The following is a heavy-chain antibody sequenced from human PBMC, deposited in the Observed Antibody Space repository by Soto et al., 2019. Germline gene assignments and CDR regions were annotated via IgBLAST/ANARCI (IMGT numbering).Heavy chain of an antibody. CDR1: GYSFTSYW. J-gene: IGHJ3*02. V-gene: IGHV5-51*01. D-gene: IGHD3-10*01. CDR3: ARPRGINDAFDI. CDR2: IYPSDSDT. Sequence: PGESLKISCKGSGYSFTSYWIGWVSQMPGKGLEWMGIIYPSDSDTRYSPTFQGQVTISADKSISTAYLQWSSLKVSDTTMYYCARPRGINDAFDIWGQGTMVTVSS.